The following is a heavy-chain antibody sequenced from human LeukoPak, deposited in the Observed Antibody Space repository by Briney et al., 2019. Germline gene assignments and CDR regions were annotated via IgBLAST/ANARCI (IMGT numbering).Heavy chain of an antibody. D-gene: IGHD3-10*01. CDR2: IKKTGSET. V-gene: IGHV3-7*01. Sequence: GGSLRLSCAASGFTFSHFWMSWVRQAPGKGLEWVAYIKKTGSETYYVDSVKGRFIISRDNSKNTLYLQMNSLRVEDTAIYYCARDGQNGSPYATDVWGQGTTVTVSS. CDR1: GFTFSHFW. CDR3: ARDGQNGSPYATDV. J-gene: IGHJ6*02.